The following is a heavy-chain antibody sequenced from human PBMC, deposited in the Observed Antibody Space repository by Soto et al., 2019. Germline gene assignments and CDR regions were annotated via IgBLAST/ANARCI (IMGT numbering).Heavy chain of an antibody. CDR3: GYDFLSGPGFSFYGLDD. CDR1: GFTFSSFW. CDR2: IKQDGSEK. D-gene: IGHD3-3*01. V-gene: IGHV3-7*01. J-gene: IGHJ6*02. Sequence: SGGSLRRFWAAAGFTFSSFWMSWVRQAPGKGLEWVANIKQDGSEKYYVDSVKGRFTISRDNAKNSLYLQMNSLRAQATAVYYCGYDFLSGPGFSFYGLDDQGQGPTV.